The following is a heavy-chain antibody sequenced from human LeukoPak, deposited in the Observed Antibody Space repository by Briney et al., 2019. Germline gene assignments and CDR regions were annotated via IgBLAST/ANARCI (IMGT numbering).Heavy chain of an antibody. D-gene: IGHD3-9*01. V-gene: IGHV4-59*01. CDR3: ARALTYYDILTGYLNPPYYYYYMDV. CDR2: IYYSGST. J-gene: IGHJ6*03. Sequence: SETLSLTCTVSGGSISIYYWTWIRQPPGKGLEWIGYIYYSGSTNYNPSLKSRVTISVDTSKNQFSLKLSSVTAADTAVYYCARALTYYDILTGYLNPPYYYYYMDVWGKGTTVTISS. CDR1: GGSISIYY.